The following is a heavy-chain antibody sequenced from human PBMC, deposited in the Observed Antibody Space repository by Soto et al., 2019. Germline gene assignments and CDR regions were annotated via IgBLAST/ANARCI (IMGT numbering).Heavy chain of an antibody. Sequence: GALRLSCPASGFTFSNYGMHWVRQAPGKGLEWVAVIWHDGSKRYYVDSVKGRFTISRDNSKSTLFLHMNSLRAEDTAVYYCGRYDGSGCLIYWGQGILVTVSS. J-gene: IGHJ4*02. V-gene: IGHV3-33*01. CDR1: GFTFSNYG. CDR2: IWHDGSKR. CDR3: GRYDGSGCLIY. D-gene: IGHD3-22*01.